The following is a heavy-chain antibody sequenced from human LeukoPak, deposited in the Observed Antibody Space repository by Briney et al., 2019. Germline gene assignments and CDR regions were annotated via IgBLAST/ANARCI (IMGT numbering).Heavy chain of an antibody. CDR3: AKYLDGSGFVDY. D-gene: IGHD6-19*01. J-gene: IGHJ4*02. V-gene: IGHV3-30*18. CDR1: GXTFSSYG. CDR2: ISNEGSTK. Sequence: GRSLRLSCAASGXTFSSYGMHWVRQAPGKGLEWVAVISNEGSTKYYVDSVKGRFTISRDNSKNTLYLQMISLRAEDTAVYYCAKYLDGSGFVDYWGQGTLVTVSS.